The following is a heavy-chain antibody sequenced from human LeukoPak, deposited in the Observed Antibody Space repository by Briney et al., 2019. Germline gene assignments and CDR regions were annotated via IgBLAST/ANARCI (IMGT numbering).Heavy chain of an antibody. Sequence: GGSLRLSCAASGFTFSSYAMSWVRQAPGKGLAWVSAISSSGDVTKYADSAKSRFTISRDNSKNTVYLQMNSLRAEDTAVYYCAKSPKPVTATLYFDYWGQGTLVTVSS. J-gene: IGHJ4*02. V-gene: IGHV3-23*01. CDR1: GFTFSSYA. CDR2: ISSSGDVT. D-gene: IGHD2-21*02. CDR3: AKSPKPVTATLYFDY.